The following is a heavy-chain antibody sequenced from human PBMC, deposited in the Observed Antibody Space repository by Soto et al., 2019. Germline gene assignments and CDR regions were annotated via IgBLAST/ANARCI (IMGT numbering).Heavy chain of an antibody. J-gene: IGHJ4*02. V-gene: IGHV4-59*01. CDR1: GGSISSYY. D-gene: IGHD5-12*01. Sequence: QVQLQESGPGLVKPSETLSLTCTVSGGSISSYYWSWIRQPPGKGLEWIGYIYYSGSTNYNPSLKRRVTISVDTSKNQFSLTLSSVTAADTAVYYCARADVDIVAAFDYWGQGTLVTVSS. CDR3: ARADVDIVAAFDY. CDR2: IYYSGST.